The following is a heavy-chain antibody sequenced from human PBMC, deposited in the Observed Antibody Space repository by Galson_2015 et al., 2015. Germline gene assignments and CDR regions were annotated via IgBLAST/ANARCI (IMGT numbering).Heavy chain of an antibody. CDR3: TSRYHATDY. D-gene: IGHD2-15*01. Sequence: SCKASGGTFSSYTISWVRQAPGQGLEWMGRIIPVLGIANYAQKFQGRVTITADKSTSTAYMELSSLRSEDTAVYYCTSRYHATDYWGQGTLVTVSS. V-gene: IGHV1-69*02. J-gene: IGHJ4*02. CDR2: IIPVLGIA. CDR1: GGTFSSYT.